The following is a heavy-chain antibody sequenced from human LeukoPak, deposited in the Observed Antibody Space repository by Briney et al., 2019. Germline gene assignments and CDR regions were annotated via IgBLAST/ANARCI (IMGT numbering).Heavy chain of an antibody. J-gene: IGHJ6*03. D-gene: IGHD6-13*01. CDR1: GFTFSNSW. V-gene: IGHV3-7*01. CDR2: IKEDGSEK. CDR3: ARGRQLTPYSYYYYMDV. Sequence: PGESLRLSCAASGFTFSNSWMTWVRQAPGKGLEWVANIKEDGSEKYSVDSVKGRFTISRDNAKNSLYLQMNSLRAEDTAVYYCARGRQLTPYSYYYYMDVWGKGTTVTVSS.